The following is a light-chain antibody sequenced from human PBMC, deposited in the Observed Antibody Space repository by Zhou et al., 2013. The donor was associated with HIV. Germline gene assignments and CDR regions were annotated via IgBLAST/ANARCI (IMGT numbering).Light chain of an antibody. CDR2: DAS. V-gene: IGKV3-11*01. Sequence: EIVLTQSPATLSLSPGERATLSCRASQSVSSYLAWYQQKPGQAPRLLMYDASNRATGIPARFSGSGSGTDFTLTISRLEPEDFAVYYCQQYDNWPPLTFGGGTRVEIK. CDR1: QSVSSY. CDR3: QQYDNWPPLT. J-gene: IGKJ4*01.